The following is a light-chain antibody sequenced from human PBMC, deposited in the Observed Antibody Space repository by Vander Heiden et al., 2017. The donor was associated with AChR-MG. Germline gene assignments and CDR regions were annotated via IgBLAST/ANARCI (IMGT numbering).Light chain of an antibody. CDR3: AAWDDSLNGLV. CDR1: SSNIGSNT. J-gene: IGLJ2*01. V-gene: IGLV1-44*01. CDR2: SNN. Sequence: QSVLTQPPSASGTPGQRVTISCSGSSSNIGSNTVNWYPHLPGTAPKLLIYSNNQRPSGVPDRFSGSKSGTSASLAISGLQSEDEADYYCAAWDDSLNGLVFGGGTKLTVL.